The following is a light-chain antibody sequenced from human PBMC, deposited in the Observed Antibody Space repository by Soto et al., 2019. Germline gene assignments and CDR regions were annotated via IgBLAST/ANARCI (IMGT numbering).Light chain of an antibody. CDR1: NNDIGGYNY. Sequence: QSALTQPPSASGSPGQSVTISCTGTNNDIGGYNYVSWYQQHPGKAPKLMIHEVNKRPSGVPDRFSGSKSGNTASLTVSGLQAEDEAEYYCSSYAGSNSPYVFGTGTKVTVL. CDR3: SSYAGSNSPYV. V-gene: IGLV2-8*01. J-gene: IGLJ1*01. CDR2: EVN.